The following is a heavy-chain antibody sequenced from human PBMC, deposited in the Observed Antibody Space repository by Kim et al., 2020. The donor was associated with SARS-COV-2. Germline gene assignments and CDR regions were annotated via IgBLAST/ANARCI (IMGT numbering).Heavy chain of an antibody. J-gene: IGHJ6*02. CDR3: AMGEAAAGSLHYLTDYYYYGMDV. Sequence: SVKVSCKASGGTFSSYAISWVRQAPGQGLEWMGGIIPIFGTANYAQKFQGRVTITADESTSTAYMELSSLRSEDTAVYYCAMGEAAAGSLHYLTDYYYYGMDVWGQGTTVTVSS. CDR2: IIPIFGTA. D-gene: IGHD6-13*01. CDR1: GGTFSSYA. V-gene: IGHV1-69*13.